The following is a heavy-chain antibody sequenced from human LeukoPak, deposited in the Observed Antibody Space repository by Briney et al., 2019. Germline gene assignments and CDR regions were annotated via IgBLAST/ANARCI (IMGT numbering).Heavy chain of an antibody. Sequence: GGSLRLSCAASGFTFSSYSMNWVRQAPGKGLEWVSYISSSSSTIYYADSVKGRLTISRDNAKNSLYLQMNSLRAEDTAVYYCARDMAARWGDDFDYWGQGTLVTVSS. J-gene: IGHJ4*02. CDR3: ARDMAARWGDDFDY. CDR2: ISSSSSTI. V-gene: IGHV3-48*01. D-gene: IGHD6-6*01. CDR1: GFTFSSYS.